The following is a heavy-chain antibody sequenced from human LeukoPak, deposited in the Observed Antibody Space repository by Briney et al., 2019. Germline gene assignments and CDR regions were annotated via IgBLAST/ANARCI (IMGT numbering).Heavy chain of an antibody. D-gene: IGHD1-1*01. CDR1: GGSISSYY. J-gene: IGHJ4*02. CDR2: TKIKTDDGTP. CDR3: ISGGGTADY. Sequence: PSETLSLTCTVSGGSISSYYWSWIRQPPGKGLEWIGLTKIKTDDGTPDYAALVKGRFTISRDDSKNTVYLEMNSLETEDTAVYYCISGGGTADYWGQGTLVSVSS. V-gene: IGHV3-15*01.